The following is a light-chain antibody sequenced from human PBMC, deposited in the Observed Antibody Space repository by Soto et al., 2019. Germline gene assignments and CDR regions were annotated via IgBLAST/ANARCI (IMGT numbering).Light chain of an antibody. Sequence: QSALTQPPSASGTPGQRVAISCSGSSSDIGSNTVNWYQQIPGTAPKLLIHSNKQRPSGVPDRFSGSKSGTSASLAISGLQSEDEADYYCAAWDDSLNGWVFGGGTKLTVL. CDR1: SSDIGSNT. CDR2: SNK. CDR3: AAWDDSLNGWV. V-gene: IGLV1-44*01. J-gene: IGLJ3*02.